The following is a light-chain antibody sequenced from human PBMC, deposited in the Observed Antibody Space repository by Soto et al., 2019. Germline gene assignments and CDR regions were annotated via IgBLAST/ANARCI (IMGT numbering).Light chain of an antibody. CDR1: SGHSSYA. V-gene: IGLV4-69*01. CDR3: QTWGTGIQV. CDR2: INSDGSH. J-gene: IGLJ2*01. Sequence: QLVLTQSPSASASLGASVKLTCTLSSGHSSYAIAWHQQQPENGPRYLMKINSDGSHSKGDGIPDRFSGSSSGAERYLTISSLQSEDEADYYCQTWGTGIQVFGGGTKLTVL.